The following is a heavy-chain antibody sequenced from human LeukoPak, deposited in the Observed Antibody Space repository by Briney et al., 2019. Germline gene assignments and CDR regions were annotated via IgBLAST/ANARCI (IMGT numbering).Heavy chain of an antibody. Sequence: SGGSLRLSCEASGFIFSTYAMHWVRQAPGKGLEWLAVISSDGSNKYHVDSVKGRFTISRDNSKNTLYLEMDSVRLGDTAVYYCARDDIIVGATTLDYWGQGTLVTVSS. CDR2: ISSDGSNK. D-gene: IGHD1-26*01. CDR1: GFIFSTYA. J-gene: IGHJ4*02. V-gene: IGHV3-30*04. CDR3: ARDDIIVGATTLDY.